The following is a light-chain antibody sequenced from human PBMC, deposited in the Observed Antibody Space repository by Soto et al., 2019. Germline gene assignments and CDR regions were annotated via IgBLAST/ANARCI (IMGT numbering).Light chain of an antibody. J-gene: IGLJ1*01. CDR3: LLSYNGPYV. CDR1: TGAVTNGHY. V-gene: IGLV7-46*01. CDR2: DTT. Sequence: QDVVAQEPSLTVSPGGTVTLTCGSSTGAVTNGHYPYWFQQKPGQAPRTLIYDTTNRHSWTPARFSGSLLGGKAALTLSGAQPEDEAEYYCLLSYNGPYVCGTGTKVTVL.